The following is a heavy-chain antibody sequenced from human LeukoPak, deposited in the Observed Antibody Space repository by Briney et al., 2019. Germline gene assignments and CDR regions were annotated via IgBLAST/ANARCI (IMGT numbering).Heavy chain of an antibody. Sequence: GESLKISCKGSGYSFTSYWISWVRQAPGQGLEWMGWISAYNGNTNYAQKLQGRVTMTTDTSTSTAYMELRSLRSDDTAVYYCARGGGSYTDYWGQGTLVTVSS. V-gene: IGHV1-18*04. J-gene: IGHJ4*02. D-gene: IGHD1-26*01. CDR2: ISAYNGNT. CDR3: ARGGGSYTDY. CDR1: GYSFTSYW.